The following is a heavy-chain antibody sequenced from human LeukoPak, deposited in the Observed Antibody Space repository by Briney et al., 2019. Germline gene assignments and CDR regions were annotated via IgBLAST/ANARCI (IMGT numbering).Heavy chain of an antibody. CDR3: ARDRPLYDILTGYLNVPMDV. Sequence: GGSLRLSCAASGFTFSSYSMNWVRQAPGKGLEWVSSISSSSGYIYYADSVKGRFTIARDNAKNSLYLQMNSLRAEDTAVYYCARDRPLYDILTGYLNVPMDVWGKGTTVTVSS. CDR2: ISSSSGYI. J-gene: IGHJ6*04. CDR1: GFTFSSYS. V-gene: IGHV3-21*01. D-gene: IGHD3-9*01.